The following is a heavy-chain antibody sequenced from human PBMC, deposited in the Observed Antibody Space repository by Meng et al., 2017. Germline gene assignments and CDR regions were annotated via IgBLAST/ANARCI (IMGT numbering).Heavy chain of an antibody. V-gene: IGHV3-48*04. D-gene: IGHD1-7*01. CDR2: ISSSGSTI. Sequence: GESLKISCAASGFTFSSYAMSWVRQAPGKGLEWVSYISSSGSTIYYADSVKGRFTISRDNAKNSLYLQMNSLRAEDTAVYYCARASPPPTGTKKSATYFDYWGQGTLVTVSS. J-gene: IGHJ4*02. CDR3: ARASPPPTGTKKSATYFDY. CDR1: GFTFSSYA.